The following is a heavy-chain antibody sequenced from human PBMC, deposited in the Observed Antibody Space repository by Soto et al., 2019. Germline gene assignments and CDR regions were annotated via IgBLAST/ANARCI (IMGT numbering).Heavy chain of an antibody. D-gene: IGHD6-6*01. CDR2: IYHSGST. J-gene: IGHJ5*02. CDR1: GCSISSSNW. Sequence: PSETLSLTCAVSGCSISSSNWWSWVRQPPGKGLEWIGEIYHSGSTNYNPSLKSRVTISVDKSKNQFSLKLSSVTAADTAVYYCASSSIAARRWFDPWGQGTLVTVSS. V-gene: IGHV4-4*02. CDR3: ASSSIAARRWFDP.